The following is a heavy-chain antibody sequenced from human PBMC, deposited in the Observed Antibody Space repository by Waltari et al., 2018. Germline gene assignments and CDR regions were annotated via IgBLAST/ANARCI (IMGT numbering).Heavy chain of an antibody. CDR3: ARGYCSGGSCHHYGMDV. Sequence: QVQLVQSGAEVQKPGAYVKVSCKASGYTFPSSALHWVRLAPGQRLEWMGWINAGNGNTKYSQKFQGRVTITRDTSASTAYMELSSLRSEDTAVYYCARGYCSGGSCHHYGMDVWGQGTTVTVSS. CDR1: GYTFPSSA. J-gene: IGHJ6*02. V-gene: IGHV1-3*01. CDR2: INAGNGNT. D-gene: IGHD2-15*01.